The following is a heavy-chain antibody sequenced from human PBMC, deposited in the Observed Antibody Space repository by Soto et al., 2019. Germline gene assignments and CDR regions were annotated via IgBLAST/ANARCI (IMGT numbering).Heavy chain of an antibody. D-gene: IGHD2-2*01. CDR2: INQSGST. V-gene: IGHV4-34*01. J-gene: IGHJ4*02. CDR1: GGSFSGYY. CDR3: ARNKQAFTKPLAYFDY. Sequence: QVQLQQWGAGLLKPSETLSLTCAVYGGSFSGYYWSWIRQPPGKGLEWIGEINQSGSTNYNPSLKSLVNISVDTSKNLFSLKLSSLTAADTAVYYCARNKQAFTKPLAYFDYWGQGTLVTVSS.